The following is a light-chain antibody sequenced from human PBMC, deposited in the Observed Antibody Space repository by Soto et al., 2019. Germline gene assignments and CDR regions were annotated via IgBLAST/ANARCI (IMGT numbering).Light chain of an antibody. CDR2: DAS. J-gene: IGKJ1*01. CDR3: QQRSNWPPTWT. CDR1: QSVSTY. V-gene: IGKV3-11*01. Sequence: EIVLTQSPVTLSLSPGERATLSCWASQSVSTYLAWYQQKPGQAPRLLIYDASNRATGIPARFSGSGSGTGFTLTISSLEPEDFAVYYCQQRSNWPPTWTFGQGTKVEIK.